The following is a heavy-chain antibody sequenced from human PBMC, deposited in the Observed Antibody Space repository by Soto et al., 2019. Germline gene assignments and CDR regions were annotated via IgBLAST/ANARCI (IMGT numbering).Heavy chain of an antibody. D-gene: IGHD6-19*01. Sequence: GGSLRLSCVASGFSLANYPMNWVRQTPGKGLEWISYSSPRGDTIYYADSVEGRLTISRDNARNSLSLHMSSLRDEDSALYYCAKGPHTNVGWPYYFESWGQGVPVTVSS. CDR2: SSPRGDTI. V-gene: IGHV3-48*02. CDR3: AKGPHTNVGWPYYFES. CDR1: GFSLANYP. J-gene: IGHJ4*02.